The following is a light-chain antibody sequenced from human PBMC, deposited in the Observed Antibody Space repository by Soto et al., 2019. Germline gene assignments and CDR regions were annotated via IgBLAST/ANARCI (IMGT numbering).Light chain of an antibody. J-gene: IGKJ4*01. V-gene: IGKV3-11*01. CDR3: QQRSIWPPLT. CDR1: QSVSNY. Sequence: EIVLTQSPATLSLSPGERATLSCRASQSVSNYLAWYQQKPGQAPRLLIYDASNRATGIPARFSGSGSGTDFTLTISSLEPEDFEVDYCQQRSIWPPLTFGGGTKVEIK. CDR2: DAS.